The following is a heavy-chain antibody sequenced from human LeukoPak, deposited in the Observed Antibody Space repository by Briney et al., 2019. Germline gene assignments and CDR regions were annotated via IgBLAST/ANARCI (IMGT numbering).Heavy chain of an antibody. V-gene: IGHV4-31*11. CDR1: GGSISSGGYS. Sequence: SETLSLTCAVSGGSISSGGYSWSWIRQPPGKGLEWIGYIYYSGSTYYNPSLKSRVTISVDTSKNQFSLKLSSVTAADTAVYYCTRERPGQIFDYWGQGTLVTVSS. J-gene: IGHJ4*02. CDR3: TRERPGQIFDY. CDR2: IYYSGST.